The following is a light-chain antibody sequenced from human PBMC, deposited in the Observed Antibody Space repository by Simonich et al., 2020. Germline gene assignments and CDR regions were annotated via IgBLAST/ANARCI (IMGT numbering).Light chain of an antibody. Sequence: EIVLTQSPATLSLSPGERATLSCRASQSVGSYLAWYQQKPGPAPRLLSYDASNRATGIPARFSGSGSGTDFTLTISSLEPEDFAGYYCQQRSNWLTFGGGTKVEIK. CDR2: DAS. V-gene: IGKV3-11*01. J-gene: IGKJ4*01. CDR3: QQRSNWLT. CDR1: QSVGSY.